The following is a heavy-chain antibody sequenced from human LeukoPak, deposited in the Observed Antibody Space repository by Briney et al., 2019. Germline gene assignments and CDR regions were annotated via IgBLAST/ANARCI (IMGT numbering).Heavy chain of an antibody. CDR3: ARGGALRYFDWLHAGLDY. D-gene: IGHD3-9*01. CDR2: INHSGST. CDR1: GGSFSGYY. J-gene: IGHJ4*02. Sequence: SETLSLTCAVYGGSFSGYYWGWVRQPPGKGLEWMGEINHSGSTNYNPSLKSRVTISVDTSKNQFSLKLSSVTAADTVVYYCARGGALRYFDWLHAGLDYWGQGTLVTVSS. V-gene: IGHV4-34*01.